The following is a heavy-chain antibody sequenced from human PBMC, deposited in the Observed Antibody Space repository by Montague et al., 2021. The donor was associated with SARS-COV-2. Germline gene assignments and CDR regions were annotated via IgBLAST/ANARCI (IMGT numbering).Heavy chain of an antibody. CDR1: GFSFSNYY. J-gene: IGHJ6*02. V-gene: IGHV3-11*06. Sequence: SLRLSCAASGFSFSNYYMHWVRQAPGKGLESLSFICSSRNYTYYADSVRGRFTISRDNAKNTVSLQVNSLRVEDTAVYYCARDVGMEGLDIWGQGTTVTVSS. CDR3: ARDVGMEGLDI. D-gene: IGHD7-27*01. CDR2: ICSSRNYT.